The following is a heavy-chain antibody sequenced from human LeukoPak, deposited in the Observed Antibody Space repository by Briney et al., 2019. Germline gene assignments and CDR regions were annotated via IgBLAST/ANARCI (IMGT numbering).Heavy chain of an antibody. Sequence: ASVKVSCKASGYTFTGYYMHWVRQAPGQGLEWMGWVNPDNGGTNYAQKFQGSVTMTRDTSISTAYMELSRLRSDETAVYYCARGGRYCSSTSCPGNAFDIWGQGTMVTVSS. D-gene: IGHD2-2*01. CDR1: GYTFTGYY. CDR2: VNPDNGGT. J-gene: IGHJ3*02. V-gene: IGHV1-2*02. CDR3: ARGGRYCSSTSCPGNAFDI.